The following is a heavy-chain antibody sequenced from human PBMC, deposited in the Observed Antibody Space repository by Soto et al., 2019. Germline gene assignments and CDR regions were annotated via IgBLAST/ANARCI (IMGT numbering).Heavy chain of an antibody. V-gene: IGHV1-69*12. CDR2: IIPIFGTA. CDR3: ARGELSRDYPRYNYSGMDV. J-gene: IGHJ6*02. CDR1: GGTFSSYA. D-gene: IGHD4-17*01. Sequence: QVQLVQSGAEVKKPGSSVKVSCKASGGTFSSYAISWVRQAPGQGLEWMGGIIPIFGTANYAQKFQGRVTITADESTSTAYMEMSSLRSEDTAVYYCARGELSRDYPRYNYSGMDVWGPAPTVTVSS.